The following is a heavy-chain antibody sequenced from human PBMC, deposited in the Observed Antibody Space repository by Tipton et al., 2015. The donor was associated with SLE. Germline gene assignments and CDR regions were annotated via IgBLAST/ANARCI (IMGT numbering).Heavy chain of an antibody. D-gene: IGHD5-12*01. CDR1: GVSISSFGYS. Sequence: TLSLTCAVSGVSISSFGYSWGCLRKPPGKGLGWIGSIFYSGRTYYNPSLKSRVTISVDTSKNQFSLKLSSVTAADTAVYYCAREAMGYLGAFDIWGQGTMVTVSS. V-gene: IGHV4-39*07. CDR2: IFYSGRT. J-gene: IGHJ3*02. CDR3: AREAMGYLGAFDI.